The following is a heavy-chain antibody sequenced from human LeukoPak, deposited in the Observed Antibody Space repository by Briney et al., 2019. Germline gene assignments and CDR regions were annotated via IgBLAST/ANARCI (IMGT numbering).Heavy chain of an antibody. CDR1: GFIFSSFG. CDR2: ISSSIPTI. CDR3: ARDYGGSSPFDY. J-gene: IGHJ4*02. Sequence: GGSLRLSCAASGFIFSSFGMNWVRQAPGKGLEWVSYISSSIPTIFYADSVKGRFTISRDNAKNSLYLQMNSLRAEDTAVYYCARDYGGSSPFDYWGQGTLVTVSS. V-gene: IGHV3-48*04. D-gene: IGHD4-23*01.